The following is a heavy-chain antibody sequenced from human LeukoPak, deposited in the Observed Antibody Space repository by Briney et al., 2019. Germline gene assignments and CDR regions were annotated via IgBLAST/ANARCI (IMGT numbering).Heavy chain of an antibody. CDR2: ISSSSSTI. J-gene: IGHJ4*02. V-gene: IGHV3-48*02. CDR3: ARDWAVQPDPYYFDY. CDR1: GFTFSSYS. D-gene: IGHD3-16*01. Sequence: EAGGSLRLSGAASGFTFSSYSMNWVRQAPGKGLEWVSYISSSSSTIYYADSVKGRFTISRDNAKNSLYLQMNSLRDEDTAVYYCARDWAVQPDPYYFDYWGQGTLVTVSS.